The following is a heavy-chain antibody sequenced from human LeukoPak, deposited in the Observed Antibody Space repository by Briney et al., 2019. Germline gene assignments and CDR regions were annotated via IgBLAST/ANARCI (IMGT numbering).Heavy chain of an antibody. D-gene: IGHD1-26*01. Sequence: PGGSLRLSCAASGFTFSTSGMHWVRQAPGKGLEWVAVISYDGSNKYYADSVKGRFTISRDNSKNTLYLQMNSLRAEDTAVYYCAKAGWELLGNDAFDIWGQGTMVTVSS. V-gene: IGHV3-30*18. CDR3: AKAGWELLGNDAFDI. CDR2: ISYDGSNK. J-gene: IGHJ3*02. CDR1: GFTFSTSG.